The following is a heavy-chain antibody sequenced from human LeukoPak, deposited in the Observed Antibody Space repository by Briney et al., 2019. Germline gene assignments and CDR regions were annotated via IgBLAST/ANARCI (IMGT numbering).Heavy chain of an antibody. D-gene: IGHD2-15*01. Sequence: GGSLRLSCAASGFTFSTYSMNWVRQAPGKGLEWVSSISGSSTYIYYADSVKGRFTISRDNAKNSLYLHMNSLRAEDTAVYYCARRYCSGGSYYCDYWGQGTLVTVSS. CDR2: ISGSSTYI. V-gene: IGHV3-21*01. CDR3: ARRYCSGGSYYCDY. J-gene: IGHJ4*02. CDR1: GFTFSTYS.